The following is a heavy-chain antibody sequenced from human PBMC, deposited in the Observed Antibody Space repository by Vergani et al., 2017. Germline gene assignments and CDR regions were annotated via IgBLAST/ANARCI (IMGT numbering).Heavy chain of an antibody. CDR3: AKGRYYYDSSGYPFDY. V-gene: IGHV3-23*01. J-gene: IGHJ4*02. CDR2: VSGSGGST. CDR1: GFTFSSTA. Sequence: EVQLLESGGGLVQPGGSLRVSCAASGFTFSSTAMSWVRQAPGKGLEWVSTVSGSGGSTYYADSVKGRFTISRDNSKNTLYLQMNSLRAEDTAVYYCAKGRYYYDSSGYPFDYWGQGTLVTVSS. D-gene: IGHD3-22*01.